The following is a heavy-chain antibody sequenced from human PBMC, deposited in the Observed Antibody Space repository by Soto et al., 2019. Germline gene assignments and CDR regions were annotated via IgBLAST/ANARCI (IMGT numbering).Heavy chain of an antibody. CDR1: GGSISSGGYS. Sequence: SETLSLTCAVSGGSISSGGYSWSWIRQPPGKGLEWIGYIYHSGSTYYNPSLKSQVTISVDRSKNQFSLKLSSVTAADTAVYYCAKEGVRYCSSTSCYIHYGMDVWGQGTTVTVSS. J-gene: IGHJ6*02. V-gene: IGHV4-30-2*01. CDR3: AKEGVRYCSSTSCYIHYGMDV. CDR2: IYHSGST. D-gene: IGHD2-2*02.